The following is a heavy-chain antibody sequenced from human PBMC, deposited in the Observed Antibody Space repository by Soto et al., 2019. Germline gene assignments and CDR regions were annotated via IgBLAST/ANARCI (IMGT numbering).Heavy chain of an antibody. CDR1: GGSFSGYY. V-gene: IGHV4-34*01. CDR3: ARGLGDRIYVLLWFREPWFDP. D-gene: IGHD3-10*01. J-gene: IGHJ5*02. Sequence: SETLSLTCAVYGGSFSGYYWSWIRQPPGKGLEWIGEINHSGSTNYNPSLKSRVTISVDTSKNQFSLKLSSVTAADTAVYYCARGLGDRIYVLLWFREPWFDPWGQGTLVTVSS. CDR2: INHSGST.